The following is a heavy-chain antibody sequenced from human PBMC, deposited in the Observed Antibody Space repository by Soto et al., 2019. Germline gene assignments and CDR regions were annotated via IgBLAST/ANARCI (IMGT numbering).Heavy chain of an antibody. V-gene: IGHV3-30*18. D-gene: IGHD3-10*01. CDR2: ISYDGSNK. Sequence: QVQLVESGGGVVQPGRSLRLSCSASGFTFSSYGMHWVRQAPGKGLEWVAGISYDGSNKYYADSVKGRFTISRDNSKNTLYLQMNRLSAEDTAVYYCAKASGSYYFDYWGQGTLVTVSS. CDR3: AKASGSYYFDY. J-gene: IGHJ4*02. CDR1: GFTFSSYG.